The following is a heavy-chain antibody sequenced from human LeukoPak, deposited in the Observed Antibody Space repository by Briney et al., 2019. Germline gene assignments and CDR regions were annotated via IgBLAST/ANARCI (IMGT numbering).Heavy chain of an antibody. CDR2: ISSGSSYI. V-gene: IGHV3-21*04. Sequence: GGSLRLSCAASGFTFSSYSMNWVRQAPGKGLEWVSSISSGSSYIYYADSVKGRFTISRDNSKNTLYLQMNSLRAEDTAVYYCAKADDPRLFDYWGQGTLVTVSS. J-gene: IGHJ4*02. CDR1: GFTFSSYS. CDR3: AKADDPRLFDY. D-gene: IGHD1-1*01.